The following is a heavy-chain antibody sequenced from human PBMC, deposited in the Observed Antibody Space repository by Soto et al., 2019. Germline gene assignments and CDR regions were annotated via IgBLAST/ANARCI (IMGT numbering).Heavy chain of an antibody. CDR2: IYSGGST. D-gene: IGHD4-4*01. J-gene: IGHJ6*02. CDR1: GFTVSSNY. CDR3: ARDMSLDLYSNEPYYYYGMDV. V-gene: IGHV3-53*01. Sequence: GGSLRLSCAASGFTVSSNYMSWVRQAPGKGLEWVSVIYSGGSTYYADSVKGRFTISRDNSKNTLYLQMNSLRAEDTAVYYCARDMSLDLYSNEPYYYYGMDVWGQGTTVTVSS.